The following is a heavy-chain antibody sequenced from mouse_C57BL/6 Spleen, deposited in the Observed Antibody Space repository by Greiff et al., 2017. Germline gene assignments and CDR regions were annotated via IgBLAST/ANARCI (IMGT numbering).Heavy chain of an antibody. Sequence: EVMLVESEGGLVQPGSSMKLSCTASGFTFSDYYMAWVRQVPEKGLEWVANINYDGSSTYYLDSLKSRFIISRDNAKNILYLQMSSLKSEDTATYYCAREGILTYAMDYWGQGTSVTVSS. CDR2: INYDGSST. V-gene: IGHV5-16*01. CDR3: AREGILTYAMDY. D-gene: IGHD1-1*01. CDR1: GFTFSDYY. J-gene: IGHJ4*01.